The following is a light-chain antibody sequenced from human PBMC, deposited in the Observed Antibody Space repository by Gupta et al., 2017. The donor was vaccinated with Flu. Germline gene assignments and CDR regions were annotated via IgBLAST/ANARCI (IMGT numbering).Light chain of an antibody. J-gene: IGKJ2*01. V-gene: IGKV4-1*01. CDR1: QSVLHSSNNENY. Sequence: SLGERATINCKSSQSVLHSSNNENYLTWYQQKPGQPPKLLIDWASTRESGVPERFSGSGSGTDFTLTISSLQAEDVAVYYCQKYYSIPYTFGQGTKLEIK. CDR2: WAS. CDR3: QKYYSIPYT.